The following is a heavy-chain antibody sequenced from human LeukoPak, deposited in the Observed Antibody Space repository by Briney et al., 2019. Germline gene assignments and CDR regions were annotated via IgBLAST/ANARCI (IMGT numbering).Heavy chain of an antibody. V-gene: IGHV1-69*05. CDR2: IIPIFGTA. Sequence: SVKVSCKASGGTFSSYAISWVRQAPGQGLEWMGGIIPIFGTANYAQKFQGRVTITTDESTSTAYMELSSLRSEDTAVYYCAAKGYQLLSYYYYYMDVWGKGTTVTVSS. CDR1: GGTFSSYA. D-gene: IGHD2-2*01. CDR3: AAKGYQLLSYYYYYMDV. J-gene: IGHJ6*03.